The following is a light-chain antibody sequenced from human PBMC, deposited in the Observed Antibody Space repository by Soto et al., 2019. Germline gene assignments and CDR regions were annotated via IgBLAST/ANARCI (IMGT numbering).Light chain of an antibody. Sequence: ESVLTQSPGTLSLSPGERATLSGRATQSVTNNYFAWYQQKPGQSPRLLIYGVSSRATDIPDRFSGSGSGTDFTLTISRLEPEDFVVYYCQQYSSLPHTFGQGTKLEVK. CDR2: GVS. V-gene: IGKV3-20*01. CDR3: QQYSSLPHT. J-gene: IGKJ2*01. CDR1: QSVTNNY.